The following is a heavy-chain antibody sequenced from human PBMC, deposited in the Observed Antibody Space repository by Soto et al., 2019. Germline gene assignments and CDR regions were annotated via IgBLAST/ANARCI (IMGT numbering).Heavy chain of an antibody. CDR3: ARRRPTGYYNY. V-gene: IGHV3-11*05. J-gene: IGHJ4*02. CDR1: GFPFSDYY. Sequence: QVQLVESGGDLVKPVGSLRLSCAASGFPFSDYYMSWIRQAPGKGLEWVSSIGSSSSYTNYADSVKGRFTISRDNAKNSLYLQMNSLRAEDTAVYYCARRRPTGYYNYWGQGTLVTVSA. D-gene: IGHD3-9*01. CDR2: IGSSSSYT.